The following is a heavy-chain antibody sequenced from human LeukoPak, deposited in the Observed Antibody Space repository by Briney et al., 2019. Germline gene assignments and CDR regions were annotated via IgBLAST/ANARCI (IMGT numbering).Heavy chain of an antibody. CDR1: GDSVSSNSAT. V-gene: IGHV6-1*01. CDR2: TYYRSKWYN. J-gene: IGHJ3*02. D-gene: IGHD6-13*01. CDR3: ARGPAGTGAFDI. Sequence: SQTLSLTCAISGDSVSSNSATWNWIRQSPSRGLEWLGRTYYRSKWYNEYAVSVKGPITINPDTSKNQFSLQLNSVTPEDTAVYYCARGPAGTGAFDIWGQGTMVTVSS.